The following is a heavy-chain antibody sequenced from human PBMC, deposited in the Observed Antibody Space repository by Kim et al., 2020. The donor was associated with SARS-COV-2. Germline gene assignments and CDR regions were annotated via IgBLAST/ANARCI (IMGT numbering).Heavy chain of an antibody. Sequence: DSGKGQFTITRDKSQNAVYLQMNSLRAEDTAVYYCAIEKITMIGPDAFDIWGQGTMVTVSS. CDR3: AIEKITMIGPDAFDI. V-gene: IGHV3-30*02. J-gene: IGHJ3*02. D-gene: IGHD3-22*01.